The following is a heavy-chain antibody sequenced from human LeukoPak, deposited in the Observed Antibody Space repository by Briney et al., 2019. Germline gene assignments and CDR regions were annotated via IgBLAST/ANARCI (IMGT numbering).Heavy chain of an antibody. D-gene: IGHD2-15*01. CDR3: AAGYLYCSGGSCYDLFDY. J-gene: IGHJ4*02. V-gene: IGHV1-58*01. CDR2: IVVGSGNT. Sequence: GASVKVSCKASRFTFTSSAVQWVRQARGQRLEWIGWIVVGSGNTNYAQKFQERVTITRDMSTSTAYMELSSLRSEDTAVYYCAAGYLYCSGGSCYDLFDYWGQGTLVTVSS. CDR1: RFTFTSSA.